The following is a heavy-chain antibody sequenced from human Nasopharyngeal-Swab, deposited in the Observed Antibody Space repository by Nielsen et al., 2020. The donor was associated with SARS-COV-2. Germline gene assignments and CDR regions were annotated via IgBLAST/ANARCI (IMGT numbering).Heavy chain of an antibody. D-gene: IGHD2-15*01. Sequence: GESLKIPCAAPGFTVSSNYMSWVRPAPGKGLEWVSVIYSGGSTYYADSVKGRFTISRDNSKNTLYLQMNSLRAEDTAVYYCARDLGYGSLHFDYWGQGTLVTVSS. J-gene: IGHJ4*02. CDR2: IYSGGST. CDR3: ARDLGYGSLHFDY. CDR1: GFTVSSNY. V-gene: IGHV3-53*01.